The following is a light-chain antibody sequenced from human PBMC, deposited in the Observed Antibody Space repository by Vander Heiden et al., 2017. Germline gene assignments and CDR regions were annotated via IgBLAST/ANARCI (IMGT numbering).Light chain of an antibody. J-gene: IGLJ3*02. CDR3: AAWDDSLNGSWV. Sequence: QSVLTQPPSASGTPGQRVPISCSGSSSNIGSNTVNWYQQLPGTAPKLLIYSNNQRPSGVPDRFSGSKSGTSASLAISGLQSEDEADYYCAAWDDSLNGSWVFGGGTKLTVL. CDR2: SNN. CDR1: SSNIGSNT. V-gene: IGLV1-44*01.